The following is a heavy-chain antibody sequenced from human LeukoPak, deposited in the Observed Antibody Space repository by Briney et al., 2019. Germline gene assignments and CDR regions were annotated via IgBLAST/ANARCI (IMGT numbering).Heavy chain of an antibody. J-gene: IGHJ5*02. Sequence: ASVKVSCKASGYTFTGYYMHWVRQAPGQGLEWMGWINPNSGGTNYAQKFQGRVTMTRDTSISTAYMELSRLRSDDTAVYYCARGGEEYCSSTSCYRLHNWFDPWGQGTLVTVSS. CDR3: ARGGEEYCSSTSCYRLHNWFDP. CDR2: INPNSGGT. D-gene: IGHD2-2*01. V-gene: IGHV1-2*02. CDR1: GYTFTGYY.